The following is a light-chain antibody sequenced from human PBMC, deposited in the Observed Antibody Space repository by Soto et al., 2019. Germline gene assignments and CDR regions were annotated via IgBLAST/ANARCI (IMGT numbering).Light chain of an antibody. Sequence: DIQMTQCPSSLSAYVGDRGTSTVWASLHISNYLAWYQQKPGKIPNLLIYAASTLQAGVPSRFSGSGSGTDFTLTISSLQPEDVAAYYCQKYNSAPLTFGGGTKVDI. V-gene: IGKV1-27*01. CDR2: AAS. CDR3: QKYNSAPLT. J-gene: IGKJ4*01. CDR1: LHISNY.